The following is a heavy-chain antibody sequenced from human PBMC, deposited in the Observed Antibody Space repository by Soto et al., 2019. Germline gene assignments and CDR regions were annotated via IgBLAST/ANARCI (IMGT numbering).Heavy chain of an antibody. J-gene: IGHJ5*02. CDR1: GGSISSYY. Sequence: TSETLSLTCTVSGGSISSYYWSWIRQPPGKGLEWIGYIYYSGSTNYNPSLKSRVTISVDTSKNQFSLKLSSVTAADTAVYYCARQGNHDYGDYMSWFDPWGQGTLVTVSS. CDR2: IYYSGST. CDR3: ARQGNHDYGDYMSWFDP. D-gene: IGHD4-17*01. V-gene: IGHV4-59*08.